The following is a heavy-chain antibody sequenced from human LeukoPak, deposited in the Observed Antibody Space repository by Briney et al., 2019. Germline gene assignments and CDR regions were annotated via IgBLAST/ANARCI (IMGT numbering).Heavy chain of an antibody. V-gene: IGHV4-59*01. Sequence: SETLSLTCTVSGGSISSYYWSWIRQPPGKGLEWIGYIYYSGSTNYNPSLKSRVTISVDTSKNQFSLKLSSVTAADTAVYYCARGPRTTALYYGMDVWGQGTTVTVSS. J-gene: IGHJ6*02. D-gene: IGHD4-11*01. CDR2: IYYSGST. CDR1: GGSISSYY. CDR3: ARGPRTTALYYGMDV.